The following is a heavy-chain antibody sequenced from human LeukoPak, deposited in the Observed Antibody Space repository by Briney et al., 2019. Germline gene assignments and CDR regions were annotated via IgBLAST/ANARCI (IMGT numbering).Heavy chain of an antibody. CDR1: GGTFSSYA. D-gene: IGHD2-15*01. V-gene: IGHV1-69*06. J-gene: IGHJ6*04. Sequence: SVKVSCKASGGTFSSYAISWVRQAPGQGLEWMGGIIPIFGTANYAQKFQGRVTITADKSTSTAFMELSSLISEDTAVYYCAGCSPGPYYYYGMDVWGKGTTVTVSS. CDR3: AGCSPGPYYYYGMDV. CDR2: IIPIFGTA.